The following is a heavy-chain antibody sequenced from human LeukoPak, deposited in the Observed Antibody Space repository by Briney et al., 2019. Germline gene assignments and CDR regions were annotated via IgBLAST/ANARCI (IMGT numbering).Heavy chain of an antibody. D-gene: IGHD2-15*01. V-gene: IGHV5-51*01. CDR2: IYPGDSDT. CDR3: ARQSVTTTPFDY. J-gene: IGHJ4*02. CDR1: GYRFTNYL. Sequence: EAPKISLKCSGYRFTNYLIGWVRQVPGKGLEGMGIIYPGDSDTRYSPSVRGQVTISADKSIGTAFLQWSSLKASDAAMYYCARQSVTTTPFDYWGQGTLVTVSS.